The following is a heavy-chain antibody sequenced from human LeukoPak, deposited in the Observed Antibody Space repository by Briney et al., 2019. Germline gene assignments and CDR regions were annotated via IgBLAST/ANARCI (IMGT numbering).Heavy chain of an antibody. V-gene: IGHV3-21*01. Sequence: GGSQRLSCAASGFILSNYNMNWVRRAPGKGLEWVSSISGNSNDMNYADSVKGRFTISRDNAKNSLYLQMNSLRAEDTAVYYCARRGDYGRPEDVWGKGTTVTVSS. CDR2: ISGNSNDM. CDR1: GFILSNYN. CDR3: ARRGDYGRPEDV. D-gene: IGHD4-17*01. J-gene: IGHJ6*04.